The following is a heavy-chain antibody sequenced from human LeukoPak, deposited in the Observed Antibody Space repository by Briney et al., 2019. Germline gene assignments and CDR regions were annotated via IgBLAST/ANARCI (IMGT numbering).Heavy chain of an antibody. J-gene: IGHJ4*02. CDR1: GFTFSSYW. D-gene: IGHD5-18*01. CDR3: VSGYSYGPN. Sequence: PGGSLRLSCAASGFTFSSYWMHWVRQAPGKGLVWVSRINTDGSSTTYADSVKGRFTISRDNAKHTLYLQMNSLRAEDTAVYYCVSGYSYGPNWGQGTLVTVSS. CDR2: INTDGSST. V-gene: IGHV3-74*01.